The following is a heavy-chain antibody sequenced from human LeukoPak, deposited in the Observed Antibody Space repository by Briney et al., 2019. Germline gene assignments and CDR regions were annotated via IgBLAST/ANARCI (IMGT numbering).Heavy chain of an antibody. CDR3: AREPGNNGDLDY. D-gene: IGHD4-17*01. CDR2: ISTSGSST. V-gene: IGHV3-11*04. Sequence: GGSLRLSCAASGFTFSDYYMSWIRQAPGKGLEWVSYISTSGSSTFYADSMKGRFTISRDNAKSSLYLQMSSLRAEDTAVYYCAREPGNNGDLDYWGQGTLVTVSS. J-gene: IGHJ4*02. CDR1: GFTFSDYY.